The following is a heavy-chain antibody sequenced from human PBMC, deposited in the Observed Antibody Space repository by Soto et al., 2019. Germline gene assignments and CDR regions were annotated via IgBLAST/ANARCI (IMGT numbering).Heavy chain of an antibody. D-gene: IGHD3-22*01. CDR2: IWSDGSNK. CDR1: GFTFGSYG. J-gene: IGHJ4*02. CDR3: ARYSYDSSGYYPL. V-gene: IGHV3-33*01. Sequence: QVQLVESGGGVVQPGRSLRLSCAASGFTFGSYGMHWVRQAPGKGLEWVAVIWSDGSNKYYADSVKGRFTISRDNSKNTLYLQMNSLRAEDTAVYYCARYSYDSSGYYPLWGPGTLVTVSS.